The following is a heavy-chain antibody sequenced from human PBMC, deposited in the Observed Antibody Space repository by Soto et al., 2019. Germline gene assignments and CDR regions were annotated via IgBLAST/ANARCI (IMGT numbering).Heavy chain of an antibody. CDR3: ARGQRCSGGSCYSRNYYYGMDV. Sequence: ASETLSLTCAVYGGSFSGYYWSWIRQPPGKGLEWIGEINHSGSTNYNPSLKSRVTISVDTSKNQFSLKLSSVTAADTAVYYCARGQRCSGGSCYSRNYYYGMDVWGQGTTVTVSS. CDR1: GGSFSGYY. D-gene: IGHD2-15*01. CDR2: INHSGST. V-gene: IGHV4-34*01. J-gene: IGHJ6*02.